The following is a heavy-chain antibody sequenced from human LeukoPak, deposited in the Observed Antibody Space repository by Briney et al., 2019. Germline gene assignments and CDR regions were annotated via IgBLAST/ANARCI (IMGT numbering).Heavy chain of an antibody. D-gene: IGHD2-15*01. CDR2: IIPILGIA. J-gene: IGHJ4*02. Sequence: GSSVKVSCKASGGTFSSYAISWVRQAPGQGLEWMGGIIPILGIANYAQKFQGRVTITADKSTSTAYMELSSLRSEDTAVYYCASPSYCSGGSCYYYWGQGTLVTVSS. V-gene: IGHV1-69*04. CDR1: GGTFSSYA. CDR3: ASPSYCSGGSCYYY.